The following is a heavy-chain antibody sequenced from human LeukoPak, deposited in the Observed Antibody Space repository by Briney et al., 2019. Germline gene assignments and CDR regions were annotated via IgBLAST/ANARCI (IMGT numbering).Heavy chain of an antibody. Sequence: SETLSLTCAVYGGSLSGYYWSWIRQPPGKGLEWIGEINHSGSTNYNPSLKSRVTISADTPKKQFSLKLTSVTAADTAVYYCARGAGGYRFDPWGQGTLVTVSS. CDR1: GGSLSGYY. V-gene: IGHV4-34*01. CDR3: ARGAGGYRFDP. J-gene: IGHJ5*02. D-gene: IGHD1-1*01. CDR2: INHSGST.